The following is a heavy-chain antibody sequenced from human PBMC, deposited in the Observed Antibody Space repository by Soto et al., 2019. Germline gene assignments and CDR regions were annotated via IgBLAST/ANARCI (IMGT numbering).Heavy chain of an antibody. CDR2: INHSGST. D-gene: IGHD4-4*01. Sequence: PSETLSLTCAFYCGSFIGYYWSWIRQPPGKGLEWIGEINHSGSTNYNPSLKSRVTISVDTSKNQFSLKLSSVTAADTAVYYCARPNSNYRYYGMDVWGQGTTVTVSS. CDR3: ARPNSNYRYYGMDV. CDR1: CGSFIGYY. J-gene: IGHJ6*02. V-gene: IGHV4-34*01.